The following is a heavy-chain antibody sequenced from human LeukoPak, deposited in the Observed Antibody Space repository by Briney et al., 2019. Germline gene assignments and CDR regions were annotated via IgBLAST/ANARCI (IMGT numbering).Heavy chain of an antibody. D-gene: IGHD4-23*01. J-gene: IGHJ4*02. CDR3: ARVYYGGSLDY. CDR2: ISSSSSEI. V-gene: IGHV3-21*01. Sequence: PGGSLRLSCTASGFTFSIYTMNGVRHAPGKGLEWGSLISSSSSEIYYEDSVKGWCTISRYKDNNSLYLQMSSLRAEDTGVYYCARVYYGGSLDYWGQGTLVTVSS. CDR1: GFTFSIYT.